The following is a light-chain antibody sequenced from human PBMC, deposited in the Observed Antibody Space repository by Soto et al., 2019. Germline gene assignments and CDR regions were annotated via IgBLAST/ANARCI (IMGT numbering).Light chain of an antibody. J-gene: IGKJ1*01. CDR1: QDISNY. Sequence: DIRMNLSPSSLAASVGDRVTITCQASQDISNYLNWYQQKPGKAPKRLIYDASNLETGVPSRFSGSGSGTDFTLTISSLQPEDFATYYCQQSYSTPRTFGQGTKV. V-gene: IGKV1-39*01. CDR3: QQSYSTPRT. CDR2: DAS.